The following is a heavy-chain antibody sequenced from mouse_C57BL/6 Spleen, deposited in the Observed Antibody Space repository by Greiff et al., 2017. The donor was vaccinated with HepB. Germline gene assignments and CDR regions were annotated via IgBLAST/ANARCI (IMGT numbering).Heavy chain of an antibody. CDR1: GYTFTDYN. D-gene: IGHD1-1*01. Sequence: EVQLQQSGPELVKPGASVKIPCKASGYTFTDYNMDWVKQSHGKSLEWIGDINPNNGGTIYNQKFKGKATLTVDKSSSTAYMELRSLTSEDTAVYYCARVYYGSSYRRYAYFDYWGQGTTLTVSS. CDR2: INPNNGGT. V-gene: IGHV1-18*01. CDR3: ARVYYGSSYRRYAYFDY. J-gene: IGHJ2*01.